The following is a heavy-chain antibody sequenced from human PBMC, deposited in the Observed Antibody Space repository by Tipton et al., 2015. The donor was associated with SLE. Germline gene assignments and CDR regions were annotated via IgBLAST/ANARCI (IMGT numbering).Heavy chain of an antibody. CDR3: VKGAFLPGALLGGALDH. CDR1: GFTFDDFDDYA. V-gene: IGHV3-9*01. CDR2: ISWNSASV. Sequence: QLVQSGGGLVHPGGSLRLSCAASGFTFDDFDDYAMHWVRQSPGKGLEWVSSISWNSASVAYADSVRGRFIISRDNAKKALSLEMSSLRPDDAALYYCVKGAFLPGALLGGALDHWGPGTLVTVSS. D-gene: IGHD3-16*01. J-gene: IGHJ4*02.